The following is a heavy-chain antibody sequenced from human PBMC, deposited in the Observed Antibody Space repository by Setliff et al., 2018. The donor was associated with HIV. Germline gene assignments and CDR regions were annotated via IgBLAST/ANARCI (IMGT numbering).Heavy chain of an antibody. Sequence: ASVKVSCKVSGYTLTELSMHWVRQAPGKGLEWIGGFDPEDGETIYAQKFQGRVTMTEDTSTDTAYMELSSLRSEDTAVYYCATDQISDGSGSYPKSYFDYWGQGTLVTVSS. CDR2: FDPEDGET. D-gene: IGHD3-10*01. J-gene: IGHJ4*02. CDR3: ATDQISDGSGSYPKSYFDY. V-gene: IGHV1-24*01. CDR1: GYTLTELS.